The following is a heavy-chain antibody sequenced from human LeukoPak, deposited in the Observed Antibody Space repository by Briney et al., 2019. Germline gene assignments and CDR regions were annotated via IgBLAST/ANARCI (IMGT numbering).Heavy chain of an antibody. CDR3: ARLTLSASDWCYAY. Sequence: GGSLRLSCTASGFTFSAYWMRWVRQAPGKGLEWVASIHSGGNEKYHVDSVEGRFTVSRDNAKNSLYLQMNSLRTEDTAVYYSARLTLSASDWCYAYWRQGTLVTVSS. CDR2: IHSGGNEK. CDR1: GFTFSAYW. J-gene: IGHJ4*02. V-gene: IGHV3-7*01. D-gene: IGHD5-12*01.